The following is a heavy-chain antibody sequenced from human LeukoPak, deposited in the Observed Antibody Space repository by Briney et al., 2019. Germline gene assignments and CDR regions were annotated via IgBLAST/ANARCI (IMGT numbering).Heavy chain of an antibody. V-gene: IGHV3-21*01. CDR2: ITTSSSYT. J-gene: IGHJ6*03. CDR3: ARGVAFPYYYYMDV. Sequence: PGGSLRLSCAASGFSFSSYNMDWVRQTPGKGLEWVSSITTSSSYTFYADSVKGRFTITRDNAKNSLYLQMNSLRAEDTAVYYCARGVAFPYYYYMDVWGKGTTVTVSS. CDR1: GFSFSSYN.